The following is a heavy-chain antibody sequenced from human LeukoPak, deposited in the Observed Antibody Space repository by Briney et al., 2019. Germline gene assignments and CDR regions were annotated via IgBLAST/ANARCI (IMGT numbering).Heavy chain of an antibody. CDR1: GYTFSSYY. D-gene: IGHD6-13*01. CDR3: ARARSRSSTYYLGY. CDR2: MNPSSGST. J-gene: IGHJ4*02. Sequence: GASVKVSCKASGYTFSSYYIHWVRQAPGQGLEWMGIMNPSSGSTTYAQKFQGRVTMTRDTSVNTAYMEVNSLTSDDTSVYYCARARSRSSTYYLGYWGQGTLVVVSS. V-gene: IGHV1-46*01.